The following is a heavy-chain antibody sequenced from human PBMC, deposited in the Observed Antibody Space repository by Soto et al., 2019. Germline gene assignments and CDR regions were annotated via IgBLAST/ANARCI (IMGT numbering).Heavy chain of an antibody. Sequence: LRLSCAASGFTFSSYAMSWVRQAPGKGLEWVSAISGSGGSTYYADSVKGRFTISRDNSKNTLYLQMNSLRAEDTAVYYCAKDSNVWGSYRYTDYWGQGTLVTVSS. CDR3: AKDSNVWGSYRYTDY. J-gene: IGHJ4*02. V-gene: IGHV3-23*01. CDR2: ISGSGGST. CDR1: GFTFSSYA. D-gene: IGHD3-16*02.